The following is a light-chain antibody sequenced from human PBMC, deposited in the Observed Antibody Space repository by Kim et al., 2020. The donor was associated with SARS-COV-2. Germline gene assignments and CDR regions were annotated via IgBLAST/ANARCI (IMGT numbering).Light chain of an antibody. V-gene: IGLV2-8*01. J-gene: IGLJ1*01. Sequence: GQSVTISCTGTSSDVGFYNHVSWYQQYPGKAPKLMIYEVSTRPSGVPDRFSGSKAGNAASLSVSGLQAEDEADYYCSSYAGSDNYVFGTGTKVTVL. CDR1: SSDVGFYNH. CDR2: EVS. CDR3: SSYAGSDNYV.